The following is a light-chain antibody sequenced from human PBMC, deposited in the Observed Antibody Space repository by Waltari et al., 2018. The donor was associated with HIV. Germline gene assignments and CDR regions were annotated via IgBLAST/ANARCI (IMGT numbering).Light chain of an antibody. CDR3: AAWDDNLMGL. J-gene: IGLJ3*02. CDR2: GNT. V-gene: IGLV1-44*01. Sequence: QSVLTQPPSVSGTPGQRVTISCSGGRSNIGNNGVNWYQQLPGTAPKLLIYGNTERPSGVPDRFSGSKSGTSASLDISGLQSEDEADYFCAAWDDNLMGLFGGGTKLTV. CDR1: RSNIGNNG.